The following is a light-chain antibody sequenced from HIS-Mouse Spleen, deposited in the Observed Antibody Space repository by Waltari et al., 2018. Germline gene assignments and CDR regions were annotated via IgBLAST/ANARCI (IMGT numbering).Light chain of an antibody. CDR2: DVS. CDR1: SSHVGGYNY. CDR3: SSYTSSSTRV. V-gene: IGLV2-14*03. Sequence: QSALTQPASVSGSPGQSITIPCTGTSSHVGGYNYVSGYQQHPGKAPKLMIYDVSNRPSGVSNRFSGSKSGNTASLTISGLQAEDEADYYCSSYTSSSTRVFGGGTKLTV. J-gene: IGLJ3*02.